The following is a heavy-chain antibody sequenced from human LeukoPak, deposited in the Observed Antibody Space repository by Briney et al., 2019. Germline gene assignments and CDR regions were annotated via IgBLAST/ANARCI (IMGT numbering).Heavy chain of an antibody. Sequence: SETLSLTCTVSGGSISSYYWSWIRQPPGKGLEWIGYIYYSGSTNYNPSLKSRVIISSDTSKNQFSLKLSSLTAADTAVYYCARDQPTMVRGVITGMDVWGQGTTVTVSS. V-gene: IGHV4-59*01. J-gene: IGHJ6*02. CDR1: GGSISSYY. CDR3: ARDQPTMVRGVITGMDV. D-gene: IGHD3-10*01. CDR2: IYYSGST.